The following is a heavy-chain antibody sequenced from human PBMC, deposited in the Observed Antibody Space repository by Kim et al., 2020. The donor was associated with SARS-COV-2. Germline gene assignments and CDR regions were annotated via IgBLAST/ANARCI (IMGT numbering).Heavy chain of an antibody. V-gene: IGHV3-48*03. J-gene: IGHJ4*02. CDR3: ARGGRNNWNYGPSLDY. Sequence: SVKGRFTISRDNAKNSLYLQMNSLRAEDTAVYYCARGGRNNWNYGPSLDYWGQGTLVTVSS. D-gene: IGHD1-7*01.